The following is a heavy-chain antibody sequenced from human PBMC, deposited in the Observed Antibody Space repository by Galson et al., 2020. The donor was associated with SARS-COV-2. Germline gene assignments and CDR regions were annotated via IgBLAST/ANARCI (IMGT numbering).Heavy chain of an antibody. Sequence: GGSLRLSCAASGFTFSSYWMHWVRQSPGKGLVWVSRIYSEGSSTSYADSVKGRFTISGDNAKNTLYLQMNSLRAEDTAVYYCARGDMGNDYFGYGGQGTRVTVCS. CDR1: GFTFSSYW. V-gene: IGHV3-74*01. J-gene: IGHJ4*02. CDR3: ARGDMGNDYFGY. D-gene: IGHD7-27*01. CDR2: IYSEGSST.